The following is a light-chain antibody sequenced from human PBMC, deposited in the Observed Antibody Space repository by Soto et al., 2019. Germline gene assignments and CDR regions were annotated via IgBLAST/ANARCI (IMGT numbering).Light chain of an antibody. Sequence: VVLTQSPANLALAQGERATLSWSTSLSVSVYLDWYQQKPGQAPRLLISDASNRATGIPARFSGSGSGTDFTLTISSLEPEDFAVYYCHQFGTSPWTCGQGTKVDI. V-gene: IGKV3-11*01. J-gene: IGKJ1*01. CDR2: DAS. CDR3: HQFGTSPWT. CDR1: LSVSVY.